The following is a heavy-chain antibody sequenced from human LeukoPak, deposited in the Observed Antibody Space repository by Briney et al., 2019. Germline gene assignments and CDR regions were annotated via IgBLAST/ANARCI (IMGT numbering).Heavy chain of an antibody. CDR3: ARDPPGAYCGGDCYP. V-gene: IGHV3-74*01. D-gene: IGHD2-21*02. CDR2: INSDGSWT. J-gene: IGHJ5*02. CDR1: GNYW. Sequence: GGSLRLSCAASGNYWMHWVRQAPGKGLVWVSHINSDGSWTSYADSVKGRFTISRDNSKNTLYLQMNSLRAEDTAVYYCARDPPGAYCGGDCYPWGQGTLVTVSS.